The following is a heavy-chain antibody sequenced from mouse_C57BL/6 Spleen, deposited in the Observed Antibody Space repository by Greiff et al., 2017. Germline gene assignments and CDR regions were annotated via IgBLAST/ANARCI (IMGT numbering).Heavy chain of an antibody. CDR2: IWWDDDK. D-gene: IGHD1-1*01. V-gene: IGHV8-8*01. Sequence: QVTLKECGPGILQPSQTLSLTCSFSGFSLSTFGMGVGWIRQPSGKGLEWLAHIWWDDDKYYNPALKSRLTISKDTSKNQVFLKIANVDTADTATYYCARLLTTVVAPYWYFDVWGTGTTVTVSS. J-gene: IGHJ1*03. CDR3: ARLLTTVVAPYWYFDV. CDR1: GFSLSTFGMG.